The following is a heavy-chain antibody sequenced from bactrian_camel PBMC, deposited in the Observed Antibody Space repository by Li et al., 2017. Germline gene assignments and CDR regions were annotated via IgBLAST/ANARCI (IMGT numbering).Heavy chain of an antibody. CDR2: ISDGGGST. CDR1: GFTVRNYY. V-gene: IGHV3S40*01. J-gene: IGHJ4*01. D-gene: IGHD7*01. Sequence: VQLVESGGGLVQPGGSLRVSCAASGFTVRNYYMSWAHQAPGKGLGWVSSISDGGGSTYYADSVKGRFVISQDGPKNTVYLQMDRLKPEDTAMYYCAETSIDWSLAPMTTGVVDYWGQGTQVTVS. CDR3: AETSIDWSLAPMTTGVVDY.